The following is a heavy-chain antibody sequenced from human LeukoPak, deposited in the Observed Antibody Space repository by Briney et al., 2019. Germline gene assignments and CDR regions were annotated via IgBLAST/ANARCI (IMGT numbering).Heavy chain of an antibody. CDR2: IIPIFGTA. Sequence: SVTVSFKASGGTFSSYAISWVRQAPGQGLEWMGRIIPIFGTANYAQKFQGRVTITADKSTSTAYMELSSLRSEDTAVYYCASRTPSGIAVAGSIDYWGQGTLVTVSS. D-gene: IGHD6-19*01. CDR1: GGTFSSYA. J-gene: IGHJ4*02. CDR3: ASRTPSGIAVAGSIDY. V-gene: IGHV1-69*06.